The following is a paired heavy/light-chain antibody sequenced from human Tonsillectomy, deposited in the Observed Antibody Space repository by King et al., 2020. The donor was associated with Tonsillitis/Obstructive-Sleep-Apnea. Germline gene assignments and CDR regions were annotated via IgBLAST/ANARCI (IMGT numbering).Light chain of an antibody. CDR2: GAS. Sequence: EIVMTQSPATLSVSPGERATLSCRASQSVSSNLAWYQQKPGQAPRLLIYGASTRATGIPARFSGSGSGTEFTLTISSLQSEDFAVYYCQQYNNWPPLFTFGPGTKVDIK. V-gene: IGKV3-15*01. CDR1: QSVSSN. J-gene: IGKJ3*01. CDR3: QQYNNWPPLFT.
Heavy chain of an antibody. CDR3: AAAPTDDYGRCWFDP. Sequence: QVQLQESGPGLVKPSETLSLTCTVSGGSISRSSYYWGWIRQPPGKGLEWVGSIYYSGSTHYNPSLKSRVTISVDTSKNQFSLKLSSVTAADTAVYYCAAAPTDDYGRCWFDPWGQGTLVTVSS. CDR1: GGSISRSSYY. CDR2: IYYSGST. D-gene: IGHD4-17*01. J-gene: IGHJ5*02. V-gene: IGHV4-39*01.